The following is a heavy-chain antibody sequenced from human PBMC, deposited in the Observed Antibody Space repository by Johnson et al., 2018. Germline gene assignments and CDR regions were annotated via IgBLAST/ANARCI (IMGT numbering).Heavy chain of an antibody. CDR2: IIPIFGTA. CDR3: ARGYYDSSGSYSPCDY. D-gene: IGHD3-22*01. J-gene: IGHJ4*02. Sequence: QVQLVQSGAEVKKPGSSVKVSCKASGGTFSSYTISWVRQAPGQGLEWMGRIIPIFGTANYAQKFQGRVTITADESTSTAYVELSSLRSEDTGVYYCARGYYDSSGSYSPCDYWGQGTLVTVSS. CDR1: GGTFSSYT. V-gene: IGHV1-69*15.